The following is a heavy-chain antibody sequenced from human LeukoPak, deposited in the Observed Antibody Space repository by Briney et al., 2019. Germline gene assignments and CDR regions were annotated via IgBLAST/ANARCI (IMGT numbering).Heavy chain of an antibody. CDR1: GFTFSDYY. Sequence: GGSLRLSCAASGFTFSDYYMSWIRQAPGKGLEWVSYISSSGSTIYYADSVKGRFTITRDNAKNSLYLQMNSLRAEDTAVYYCARATLESDSSGYNWFDPWGQGTLVTVSS. J-gene: IGHJ5*02. CDR2: ISSSGSTI. D-gene: IGHD3-22*01. V-gene: IGHV3-11*01. CDR3: ARATLESDSSGYNWFDP.